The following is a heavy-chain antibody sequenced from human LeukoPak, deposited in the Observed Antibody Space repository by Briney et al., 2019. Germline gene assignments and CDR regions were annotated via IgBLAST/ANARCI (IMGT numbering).Heavy chain of an antibody. Sequence: GGSLRLSCAASGFTVSSNYMSWVRQAPGKGLEWVSVIYSGGSTYYADPVKGRFTISRDNSKNTLYLQMNSLRAEDTAVYYCARGVGGYSYGLISYYYYMDVWGKGTTVTISS. D-gene: IGHD5-18*01. CDR2: IYSGGST. CDR1: GFTVSSNY. J-gene: IGHJ6*03. CDR3: ARGVGGYSYGLISYYYYMDV. V-gene: IGHV3-66*01.